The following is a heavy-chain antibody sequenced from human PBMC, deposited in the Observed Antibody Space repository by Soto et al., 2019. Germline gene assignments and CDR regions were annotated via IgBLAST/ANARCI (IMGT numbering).Heavy chain of an antibody. CDR3: ARDYCTSCYMFDY. Sequence: GASVKVSCKASGYTFTSYAMHWVRQAPGQRLEWMGWINAGNGNTKYSQKFQGRVTITRDTSASTAYMELSSLRSEDTAVYYCARDYCTSCYMFDYWGQGTLVTVSS. CDR2: INAGNGNT. D-gene: IGHD2-2*02. J-gene: IGHJ4*02. CDR1: GYTFTSYA. V-gene: IGHV1-3*01.